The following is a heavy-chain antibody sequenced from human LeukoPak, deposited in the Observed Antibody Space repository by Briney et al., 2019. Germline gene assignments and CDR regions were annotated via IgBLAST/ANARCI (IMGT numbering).Heavy chain of an antibody. Sequence: ASVKVSCKASGYTFTGYYMHWVRQAPGQGLEWMGWINPNSGGTNYAQKFQGRVTMTRDTSISTAYMELSRLRSDDTAVYYCARDYYDSSGYLGGWGQGTLVTVSS. CDR1: GYTFTGYY. J-gene: IGHJ4*02. D-gene: IGHD3-22*01. CDR3: ARDYYDSSGYLGG. CDR2: INPNSGGT. V-gene: IGHV1-2*02.